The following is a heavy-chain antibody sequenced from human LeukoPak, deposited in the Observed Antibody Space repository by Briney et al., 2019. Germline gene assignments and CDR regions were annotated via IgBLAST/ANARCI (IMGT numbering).Heavy chain of an antibody. V-gene: IGHV4-59*01. CDR2: IYYSGST. CDR1: GGSISSYY. J-gene: IGHJ5*02. CDR3: ARDKGGYNWFDP. Sequence: SETLSLTCTASGGSISSYYWSWIRQPPGKGLEWIGYIYYSGSTNYNPSLKSRVTISVDTSKNQFSLKLSSVTAADTAVYYCARDKGGYNWFDPWGQGTLVTVSS. D-gene: IGHD3-16*01.